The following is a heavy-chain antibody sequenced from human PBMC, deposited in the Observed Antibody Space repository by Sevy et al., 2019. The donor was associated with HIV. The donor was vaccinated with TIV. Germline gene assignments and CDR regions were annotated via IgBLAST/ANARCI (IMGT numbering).Heavy chain of an antibody. J-gene: IGHJ6*02. Sequence: GGSLRLSCAASEFTFSSYEMNWVRQAPGKGLEWVSYISSSGSLIYYADSVKGRFTISRDNAKNSLYLQMNSLRAEDTAVYYCARGMILEGSWCGMDVWGQGTTVTVSS. CDR2: ISSSGSLI. V-gene: IGHV3-48*03. D-gene: IGHD3-3*01. CDR1: EFTFSSYE. CDR3: ARGMILEGSWCGMDV.